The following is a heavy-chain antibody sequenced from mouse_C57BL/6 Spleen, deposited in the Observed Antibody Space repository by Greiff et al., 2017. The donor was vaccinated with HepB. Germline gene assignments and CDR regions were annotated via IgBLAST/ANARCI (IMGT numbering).Heavy chain of an antibody. CDR1: GYTFTSYW. CDR3: ARWGENWDDAMDY. D-gene: IGHD4-1*01. CDR2: INPSNGGT. J-gene: IGHJ4*01. V-gene: IGHV1-53*01. Sequence: QVQLQQPGTELVKPGASVKLSCKASGYTFTSYWMHWVKQRPGQGLEWIGNINPSNGGTNYNEKFKSKATLTVDKSSSPAYMQLSSLTSEDAAVYYCARWGENWDDAMDYWGQGTSVTVSS.